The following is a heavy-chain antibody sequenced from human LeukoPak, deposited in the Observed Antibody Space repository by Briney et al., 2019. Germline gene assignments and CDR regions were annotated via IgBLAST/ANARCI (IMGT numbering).Heavy chain of an antibody. CDR1: GFTFSRYA. V-gene: IGHV3-23*01. Sequence: GGSLRLSCAASGFTFSRYAMSWVRQAPGKWLEWVSAISGSGGSTYYADSVKGRFTISRDNSKNTLYLQMNSLRAEDTAVYYCAKEEYSSGRLNLFWGQGTLVTVSS. D-gene: IGHD6-19*01. J-gene: IGHJ4*02. CDR2: ISGSGGST. CDR3: AKEEYSSGRLNLF.